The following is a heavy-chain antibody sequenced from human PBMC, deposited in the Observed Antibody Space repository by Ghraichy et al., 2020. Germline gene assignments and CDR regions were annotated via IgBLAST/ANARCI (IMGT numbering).Heavy chain of an antibody. CDR1: GGSISSSSYY. CDR2: IYYSGRT. D-gene: IGHD3-22*01. CDR3: VRLSSYYYDSSGPK. Sequence: SETLSLTCTVSGGSISSSSYYWGWIRQPPGKGLEWIGSIYYSGRTYYNPSLKSRVTISVDTSKNQFSLKLSSVTAADTAVYYCVRLSSYYYDSSGPKWGQGTLVTVSS. J-gene: IGHJ4*02. V-gene: IGHV4-39*01.